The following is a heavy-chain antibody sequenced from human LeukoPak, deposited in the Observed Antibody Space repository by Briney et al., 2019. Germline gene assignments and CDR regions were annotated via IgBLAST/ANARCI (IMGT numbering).Heavy chain of an antibody. V-gene: IGHV1-69*05. CDR2: IIPVFGTA. CDR3: ARGYYYGSESYWHTKWFDP. Sequence: GASVKVSCKASGGTFNSHVNSWLRQAPGQGLEWMGGIIPVFGTASYAEKFQGRVTITTDESTTTAYMEMSSLTSEDTAVYYCARGYYYGSESYWHTKWFDPWGQGTLVTVSS. J-gene: IGHJ5*02. D-gene: IGHD3-10*01. CDR1: GGTFNSHV.